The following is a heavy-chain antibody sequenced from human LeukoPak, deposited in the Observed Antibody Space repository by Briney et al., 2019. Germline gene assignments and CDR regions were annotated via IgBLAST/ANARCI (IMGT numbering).Heavy chain of an antibody. V-gene: IGHV3-23*01. D-gene: IGHD5-18*01. J-gene: IGHJ4*02. CDR1: GFTFSSYA. Sequence: GGSLRLSCAASGFTFSSYAMSWVRQAPGKGLEWVSAISGSGGSTYYADSAKGRFTISRDNSKNTLYLQMNSLRAEDTVVYYCAKKIQLWTKLDYWGQGTLVTVSS. CDR3: AKKIQLWTKLDY. CDR2: ISGSGGST.